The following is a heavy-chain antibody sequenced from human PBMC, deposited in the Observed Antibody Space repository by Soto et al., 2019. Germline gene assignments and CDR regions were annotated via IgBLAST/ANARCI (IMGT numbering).Heavy chain of an antibody. J-gene: IGHJ4*02. D-gene: IGHD3-10*01. CDR1: GFSLTNVQKG. CDR3: ARISGRFGASHFDF. CDR2: ILSDVEQ. V-gene: IGHV2-26*01. Sequence: QVTLKESGPVLVQATETLTLTCNVSGFSLTNVQKGVAWIRQPPGKALEWLAHILSDVEQSYKSSLKKRLTISQDTSKRQVVLVMTNVEPEDTATYYCARISGRFGASHFDFWGQGSSVIVSS.